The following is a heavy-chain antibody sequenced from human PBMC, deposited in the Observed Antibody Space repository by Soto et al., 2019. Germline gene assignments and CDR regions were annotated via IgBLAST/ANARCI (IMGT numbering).Heavy chain of an antibody. V-gene: IGHV3-9*01. J-gene: IGHJ6*02. Sequence: EMQLVESGGGLVQPGMSLRLSCAASGFTFDDYAMYWVRQVPGKGLEWDSGISWNSGRIGYADSVKGRFTISRDNAKNSLHLQMNMLRPEDTALYYCTKARLWGGDGYNSYYNNAMDVWGQGTTITVAS. CDR2: ISWNSGRI. CDR1: GFTFDDYA. D-gene: IGHD3-16*01. CDR3: TKARLWGGDGYNSYYNNAMDV.